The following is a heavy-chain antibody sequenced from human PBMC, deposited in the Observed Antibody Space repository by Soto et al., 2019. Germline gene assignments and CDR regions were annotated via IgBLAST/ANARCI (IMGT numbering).Heavy chain of an antibody. CDR1: SASISSSSYY. CDR2: IYYSGST. V-gene: IGHV4-39*01. CDR3: ARGRGYSYGLDP. Sequence: SETLSLTCTVSSASISSSSYYWGWIRQPPGKGLEWIGSIYYSGSTYYNPSLKSRVAISLDTSKNQFSLSLNFVTAADTAVYYCARGRGYSYGLDPWGQGSLVTVSS. D-gene: IGHD5-18*01. J-gene: IGHJ5*02.